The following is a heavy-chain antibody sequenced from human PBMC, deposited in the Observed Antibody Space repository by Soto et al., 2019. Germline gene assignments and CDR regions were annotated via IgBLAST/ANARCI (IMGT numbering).Heavy chain of an antibody. CDR3: ARVVDGSGSYYFQH. J-gene: IGHJ1*01. V-gene: IGHV4-31*03. D-gene: IGHD3-10*01. CDR2: IYYSGRT. Sequence: QVQLQELGPGLVKPSQTLSLTCTVSGDSISSGGYYWSWIRQHPGKGLEWIGYIYYSGRTYYSPSLKSRVTISVDTSKNQFSLKMNSVTAADTAVYYCARVVDGSGSYYFQHWGQGTLVTVSS. CDR1: GDSISSGGYY.